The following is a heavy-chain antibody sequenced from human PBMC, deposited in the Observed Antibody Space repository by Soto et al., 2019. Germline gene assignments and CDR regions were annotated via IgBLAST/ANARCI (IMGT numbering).Heavy chain of an antibody. Sequence: GGSLRLSCAASGFTFSSYSMNWVRQAPGKGLEWVSYISSSSSTIYYADSVKGRFTISRDNAQNSLYLQMNSLRAEDTAVYYCARVQVVVAPRYYFDYWGQGTLVTVSS. V-gene: IGHV3-48*01. CDR2: ISSSSSTI. CDR1: GFTFSSYS. CDR3: ARVQVVVAPRYYFDY. J-gene: IGHJ4*02. D-gene: IGHD2-15*01.